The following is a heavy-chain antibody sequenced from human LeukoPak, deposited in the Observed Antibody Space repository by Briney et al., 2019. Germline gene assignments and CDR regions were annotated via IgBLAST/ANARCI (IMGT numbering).Heavy chain of an antibody. CDR3: ARDGSYGNWFDP. Sequence: ASVKVSCKASGYTFTRYYMHWVQQASGQGLEWMGIINPSGGSTNYAQKFQGRVTMTRDTSTSTVYLELSSLRSEDTAVYYCARDGSYGNWFDPWGQGTLVTVSS. V-gene: IGHV1-46*01. CDR2: INPSGGST. J-gene: IGHJ5*02. D-gene: IGHD5-18*01. CDR1: GYTFTRYY.